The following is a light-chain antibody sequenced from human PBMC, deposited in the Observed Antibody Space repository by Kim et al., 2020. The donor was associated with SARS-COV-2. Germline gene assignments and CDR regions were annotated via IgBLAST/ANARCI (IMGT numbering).Light chain of an antibody. CDR3: ASWDDSLSGPV. CDR1: SSNIGSNS. V-gene: IGLV1-47*01. J-gene: IGLJ2*01. Sequence: QSVLTQPPSASGTHGQRVTISCSGSSSNIGSNSVYWYQQLPGMAPKLLIYTNDQRPSGVPDRFSGSKSGTSASLAISGLRSEDEGDYHCASWDDSLSGPVFGGGTQLTVL. CDR2: TND.